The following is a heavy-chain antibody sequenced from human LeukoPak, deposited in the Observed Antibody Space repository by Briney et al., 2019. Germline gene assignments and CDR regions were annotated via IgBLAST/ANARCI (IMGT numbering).Heavy chain of an antibody. CDR2: IIPILGIA. Sequence: ASVKVSCKASGGTVSSYTIRWVRQAPGQGLEWMGRIIPILGIANYAQKFQGRVTITADKSTSTAYMELSSLRSEDTAVYYCARVDYYDSSGYYYFDYWGQGTLVTVSS. J-gene: IGHJ4*02. CDR1: GGTVSSYT. V-gene: IGHV1-69*02. D-gene: IGHD3-22*01. CDR3: ARVDYYDSSGYYYFDY.